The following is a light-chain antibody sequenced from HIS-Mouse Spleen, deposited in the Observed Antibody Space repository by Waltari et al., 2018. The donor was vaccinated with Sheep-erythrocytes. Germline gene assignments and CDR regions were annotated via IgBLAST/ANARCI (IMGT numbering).Light chain of an antibody. J-gene: IGLJ3*02. CDR3: CSYAGSSTPWV. Sequence: QSALTQPASVSGSPGQSITLSCTGTSRDVGSYTLVSWYQQHPGKAPQLMIYEGSKRPSGVSNRFSGSKSGNTASLTISGLQAEDEADYYCCSYAGSSTPWVFGGGTKLTVL. CDR1: SRDVGSYTL. V-gene: IGLV2-23*01. CDR2: EGS.